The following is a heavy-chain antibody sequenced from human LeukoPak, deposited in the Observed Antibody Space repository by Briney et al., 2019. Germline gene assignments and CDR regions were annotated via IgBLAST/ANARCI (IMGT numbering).Heavy chain of an antibody. CDR1: GFTFSSYG. CDR3: AKDSAFYYIDV. Sequence: PGGSLRLSCAASGFTFSSYGMSWVRQAPGKGLEWVSAISGSGGSTYYADSVKGRFTISRDNSKNTQYLQMNSLKGDDTAVYYCAKDSAFYYIDVWGTGTTVIISS. V-gene: IGHV3-23*01. J-gene: IGHJ6*03. CDR2: ISGSGGST. D-gene: IGHD3-10*01.